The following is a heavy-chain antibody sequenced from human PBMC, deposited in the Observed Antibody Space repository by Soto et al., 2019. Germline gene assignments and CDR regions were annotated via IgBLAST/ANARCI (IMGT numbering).Heavy chain of an antibody. CDR2: IIPIFGTA. D-gene: IGHD3-3*01. J-gene: IGHJ4*02. CDR1: GGTFSSYA. CDR3: ARSSYYDFWSGPEKAFDY. V-gene: IGHV1-69*06. Sequence: QVQLVQSGAEVKKPGSSVKVSCKASGGTFSSYAISWVRQAPGQGLEWMGGIIPIFGTANYAQKFQGRVTITADKSTSTAYMELSSLRSEDTAVYYCARSSYYDFWSGPEKAFDYWGQGTLVTVSS.